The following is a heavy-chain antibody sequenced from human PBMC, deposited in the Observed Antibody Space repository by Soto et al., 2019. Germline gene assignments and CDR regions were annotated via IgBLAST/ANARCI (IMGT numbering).Heavy chain of an antibody. CDR1: GGSISSYY. J-gene: IGHJ4*02. CDR2: IHYSGST. Sequence: SETLSLTCTVSGGSISSYYWSWMRQPPGKGLEWIGYIHYSGSTNYNPSLKSRVTISEDSSKNQFSLKLSSVTAADTVVYYCARHSREEGCYFDYWGQGTLVTVSS. D-gene: IGHD6-19*01. CDR3: ARHSREEGCYFDY. V-gene: IGHV4-59*08.